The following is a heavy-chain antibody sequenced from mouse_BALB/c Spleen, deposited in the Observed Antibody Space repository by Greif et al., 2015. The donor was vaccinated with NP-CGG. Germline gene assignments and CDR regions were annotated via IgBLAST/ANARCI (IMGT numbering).Heavy chain of an antibody. D-gene: IGHD2-3*01. CDR3: ARGDGYYWFAY. V-gene: IGHV7-3*02. CDR2: IRNKANGYTT. Sequence: EVKLVESGGGLVQPGGSLRLSCATSGFTFTDYYMSWVRQPPGEALEWLGFIRNKANGYTTEYSASVKGRFTISRDNSQSILYLQMNTLRAEDSATYYCARGDGYYWFAYWGQGTLVTVSA. J-gene: IGHJ3*01. CDR1: GFTFTDYY.